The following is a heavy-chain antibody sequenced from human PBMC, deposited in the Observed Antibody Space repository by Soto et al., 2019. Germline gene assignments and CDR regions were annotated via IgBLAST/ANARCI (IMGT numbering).Heavy chain of an antibody. Sequence: QVQLVQSGAEVKKPGASVKVSCKASGYTFTSYGISWVRQAPGQGLEWMGWISAYNGNTNYAQKLQGRDTMTTDTSTSTAYMEVRSLRSDDTAVYYCARPEYCSSTSPCYYYGMDVWGQGTTVTVSS. V-gene: IGHV1-18*04. CDR3: ARPEYCSSTSPCYYYGMDV. J-gene: IGHJ6*02. D-gene: IGHD2-2*01. CDR1: GYTFTSYG. CDR2: ISAYNGNT.